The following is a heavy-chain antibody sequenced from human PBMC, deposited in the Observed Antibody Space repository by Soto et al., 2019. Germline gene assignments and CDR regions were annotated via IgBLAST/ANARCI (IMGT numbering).Heavy chain of an antibody. V-gene: IGHV1-69*13. D-gene: IGHD3-22*01. J-gene: IGHJ5*02. CDR2: IIPIFGTA. Sequence: SVKVSCKASGGTFSSYAISWVRQAPGQGLERMGGIIPIFGTANYAQKFQGRVTITADESTSTAYMELSSLRSEDTAVYYCAREYRSGDSSGYYHGPNWFDPWGQGTLVTVSS. CDR3: AREYRSGDSSGYYHGPNWFDP. CDR1: GGTFSSYA.